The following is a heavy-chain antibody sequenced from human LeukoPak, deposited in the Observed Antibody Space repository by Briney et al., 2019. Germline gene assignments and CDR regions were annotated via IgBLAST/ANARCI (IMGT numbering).Heavy chain of an antibody. J-gene: IGHJ4*02. CDR1: GYTFTSYA. V-gene: IGHV1-3*01. Sequence: HRASVKASCKASGYTFTSYAMHWVRQAPGQRLEWMGWINAGNGNTKYSQKFQGRVTITRDTSASTAYMELSSLRSEDTAVYYCARLYGQPDSTFVSPYLDYWGQGTLVTVSS. CDR3: ARLYGQPDSTFVSPYLDY. D-gene: IGHD3-16*01. CDR2: INAGNGNT.